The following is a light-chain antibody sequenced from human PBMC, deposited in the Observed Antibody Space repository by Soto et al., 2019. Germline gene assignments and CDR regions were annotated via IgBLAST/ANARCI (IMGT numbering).Light chain of an antibody. V-gene: IGKV3-15*01. CDR3: QQYDIWPQT. Sequence: EIVLTQSPGTLSLSPGERATLSCRASQSVSSSYLAWYQQKPGQAPRLLIYGASTRATGIPARFSGRGSGTEFTLTISSLQSVDFAVYYCQQYDIWPQTFGQGTKVDIK. CDR2: GAS. J-gene: IGKJ1*01. CDR1: QSVSSSY.